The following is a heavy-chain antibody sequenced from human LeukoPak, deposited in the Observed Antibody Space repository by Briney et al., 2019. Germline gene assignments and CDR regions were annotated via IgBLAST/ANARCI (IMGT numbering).Heavy chain of an antibody. D-gene: IGHD6-13*01. CDR3: ARDPGYSSSWYRRGDDY. V-gene: IGHV1-2*02. Sequence: ASVKVSCKASGYTFTSYDINWVRQATGQGLEWMGWINPNSGGTNYAQKFQGRVTMTRDTSISTAYMELSRLRSDDTAVYYCARDPGYSSSWYRRGDDYWGQGTLVTVSS. J-gene: IGHJ4*02. CDR2: INPNSGGT. CDR1: GYTFTSYD.